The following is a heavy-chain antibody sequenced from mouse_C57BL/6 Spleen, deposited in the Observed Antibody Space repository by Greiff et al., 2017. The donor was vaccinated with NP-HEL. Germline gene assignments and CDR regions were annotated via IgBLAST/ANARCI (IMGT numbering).Heavy chain of an antibody. D-gene: IGHD4-1*01. CDR1: GFSLTSYG. CDR3: ARNAELGGDYFDY. V-gene: IGHV2-2*01. Sequence: QVQLKQSGPGLVQPSQSLSITCTVSGFSLTSYGVHWVRQSPGKGLEWLGVIWRGGSTDYNAAFISRLSISKDNSKSQAFFKMNSLQADDTAVYYCARNAELGGDYFDYWGQGTTLTVSS. CDR2: IWRGGST. J-gene: IGHJ2*01.